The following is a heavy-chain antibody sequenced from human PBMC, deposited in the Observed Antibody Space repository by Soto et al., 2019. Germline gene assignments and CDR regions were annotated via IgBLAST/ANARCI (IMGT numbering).Heavy chain of an antibody. V-gene: IGHV4-4*07. Sequence: QVQLQESGPGLVKPSETLSLTCTVSGGSINSYYWSWIRQPAGKGLEWIGRIYSGGSTNYNPSLKSRLTVSVDTSKNQFSLKLTSVTAADTAVYYCARGPGGFGDLSLDYWGQGTLVTVSS. D-gene: IGHD3-10*01. CDR1: GGSINSYY. J-gene: IGHJ4*02. CDR2: IYSGGST. CDR3: ARGPGGFGDLSLDY.